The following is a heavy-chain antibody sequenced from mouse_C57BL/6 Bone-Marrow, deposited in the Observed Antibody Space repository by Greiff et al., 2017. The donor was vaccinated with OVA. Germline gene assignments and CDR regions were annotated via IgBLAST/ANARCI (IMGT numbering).Heavy chain of an antibody. CDR1: GYTFTDYY. V-gene: IGHV1-19*01. CDR3: ARVTTGRED. Sequence: VQLQQSGPVLVKPGASVKMSCKASGYTFTDYYMNWVKQSHGKSLEWIGVINPYNGGTSYNQKFKGKATLTVDKSSSTAYMELNSLTSEDSAVYYCARVTTGREDWGTGTTLTVSS. CDR2: INPYNGGT. J-gene: IGHJ2*01. D-gene: IGHD1-1*01.